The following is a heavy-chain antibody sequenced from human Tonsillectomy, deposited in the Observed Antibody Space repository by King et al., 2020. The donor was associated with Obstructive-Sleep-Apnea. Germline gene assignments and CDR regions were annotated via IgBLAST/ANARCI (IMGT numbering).Heavy chain of an antibody. V-gene: IGHV3-30*19. CDR1: GFILTDHG. D-gene: IGHD2-8*01. CDR2: LYYDGNKK. J-gene: IGHJ6*02. Sequence: VQLVESGGGVVQPGGSLRLSCAATGFILTDHGMHWVRQAPGKGLEWVAVLYYDGNKKDYIDSVKGRFTISRDNSKTTVYLQMNSLRAEDTAVYYCARDVGTLAGKWFYCSYGMDVWGQGITVTVSS. CDR3: ARDVGTLAGKWFYCSYGMDV.